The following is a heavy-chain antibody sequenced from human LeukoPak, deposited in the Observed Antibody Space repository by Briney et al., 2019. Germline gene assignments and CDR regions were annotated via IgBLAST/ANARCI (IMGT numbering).Heavy chain of an antibody. CDR1: GFTFSSYE. V-gene: IGHV3-48*03. Sequence: PGGSLRLSCAASGFTFSSYEMNWVRQAPGKGLEWVSYISSSGSTIYYADSVKGRFTISRDNAKNSLYLQMNSLRAEDTAVYYCARERGYYDNRLDYWGQGTLVTVSS. J-gene: IGHJ4*02. D-gene: IGHD3-22*01. CDR3: ARERGYYDNRLDY. CDR2: ISSSGSTI.